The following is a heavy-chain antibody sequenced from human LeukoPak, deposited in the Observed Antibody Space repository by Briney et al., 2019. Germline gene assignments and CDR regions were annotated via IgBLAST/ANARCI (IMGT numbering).Heavy chain of an antibody. V-gene: IGHV3-23*01. Sequence: GGSLRLSCAASGFTFSSYAMSWVRRAPGKGLEWVSSVSDSGTNTYYADSVKGRFTISRDNSKNTLYLQMNSLRAGDTAIYYCAKCLLLRSDDYAPFHYWGQGALVTVSS. CDR3: AKCLLLRSDDYAPFHY. J-gene: IGHJ4*02. D-gene: IGHD4-17*01. CDR1: GFTFSSYA. CDR2: VSDSGTNT.